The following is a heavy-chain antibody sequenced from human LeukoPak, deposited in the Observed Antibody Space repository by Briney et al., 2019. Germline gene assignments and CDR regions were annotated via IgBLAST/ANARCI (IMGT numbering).Heavy chain of an antibody. CDR2: ISAHNGNT. J-gene: IGHJ4*02. CDR1: GYTFTSYG. Sequence: ASVKVSCKASGYTFTSYGISWVRQAPGQGLEWMGWISAHNGNTNYAQKLQGRVTMTTDTSTSTAYMELRSLRSDDTAVYYCARLHARKHYFDYWGQGTLVTVSS. V-gene: IGHV1-18*01. D-gene: IGHD1-14*01. CDR3: ARLHARKHYFDY.